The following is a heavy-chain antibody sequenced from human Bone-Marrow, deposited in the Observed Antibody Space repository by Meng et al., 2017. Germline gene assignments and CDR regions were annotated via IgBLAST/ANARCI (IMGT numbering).Heavy chain of an antibody. CDR2: ISGSGGST. CDR3: AKDPARFDY. V-gene: IGHV3-23*04. J-gene: IGHJ4*02. Sequence: VQVVQSGAEVKKPGSSVKVSCKASGGTFSSYAMSWVRQAPGKGLEGVSAISGSGGSTYYADSVKGRFTISRDNSKNTLYLQMNSLRAEDTAVYYCAKDPARFDYWGQGTLVTVSS. CDR1: GGTFSSYA.